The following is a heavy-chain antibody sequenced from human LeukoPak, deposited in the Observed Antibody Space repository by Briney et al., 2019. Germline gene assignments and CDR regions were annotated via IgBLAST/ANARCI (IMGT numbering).Heavy chain of an antibody. Sequence: PSETLSLTCTVSGGSISSSSYYWGWIRQPPGKGLEWIGSIYYSGSTYYNPSLKSRVTISVDTSKNQFSLKLSSVTAADTAVYYCARECSGGSCYPGFGWKWGQGTLVTVSS. D-gene: IGHD2-15*01. J-gene: IGHJ4*02. CDR3: ARECSGGSCYPGFGWK. CDR1: GGSISSSSYY. V-gene: IGHV4-39*02. CDR2: IYYSGST.